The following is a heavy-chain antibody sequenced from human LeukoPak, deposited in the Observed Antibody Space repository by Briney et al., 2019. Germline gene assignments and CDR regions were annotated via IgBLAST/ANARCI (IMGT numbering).Heavy chain of an antibody. D-gene: IGHD2-2*01. CDR1: GFTFSSYS. CDR2: IKPDGGEK. CDR3: AREDCDATSCYWGIIY. J-gene: IGHJ4*02. V-gene: IGHV3-7*01. Sequence: PGGSLRLSCAASGFTFSSYSMNWVRQAPGKGLEWVANIKPDGGEKYYVDSVKGRFTISRDNAKNSVYLQMNSLRAEDTAVYYCAREDCDATSCYWGIIYWGQGTLVTVSS.